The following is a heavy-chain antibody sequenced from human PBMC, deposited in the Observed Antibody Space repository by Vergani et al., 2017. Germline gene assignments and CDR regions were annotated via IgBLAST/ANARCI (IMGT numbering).Heavy chain of an antibody. CDR2: ISGSGGFT. CDR1: GFTFTNFA. J-gene: IGHJ6*03. V-gene: IGHV3-23*01. D-gene: IGHD1-1*01. Sequence: EVQLLESGGNLVQPGGSLRLSCAASGFTFTNFAMTWVRQAPGEGLEWVSGISGSGGFTYYADSVKGRFTISRDNSKNTMFLQMNSLRAEDTAVYYCAKAGNDPFYYYYMDVWGKGTTVTVSS. CDR3: AKAGNDPFYYYYMDV.